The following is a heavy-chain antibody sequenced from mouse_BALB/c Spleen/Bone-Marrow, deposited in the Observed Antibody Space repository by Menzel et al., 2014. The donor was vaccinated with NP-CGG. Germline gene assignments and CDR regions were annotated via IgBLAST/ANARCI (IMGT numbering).Heavy chain of an antibody. CDR1: GYTFISYT. J-gene: IGHJ3*01. D-gene: IGHD2-14*01. CDR2: INPRSGYT. V-gene: IGHV1-4*01. CDR3: ARAAYYRYGEGDWFAY. Sequence: FGAELARPGASVKMSCKASGYTFISYTMHWVKQRPGQGLEWIGYINPRSGYTNYNQKFKDKATLIADKSSSTTYMQLSSLTSEDSAVYYCARAAYYRYGEGDWFAYWGQGTLVTVSA.